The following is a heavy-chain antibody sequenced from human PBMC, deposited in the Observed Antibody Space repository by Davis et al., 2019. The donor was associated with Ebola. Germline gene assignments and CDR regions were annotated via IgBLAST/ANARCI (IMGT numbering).Heavy chain of an antibody. D-gene: IGHD2-2*01. J-gene: IGHJ6*03. CDR1: GFSFSSYW. CDR2: IKQDASEI. CDR3: ARKVPAAMVSYYYYMDV. V-gene: IGHV3-7*01. Sequence: PGGSLRLSCAASGFSFSSYWMSWVRQAPGKGLKWVANIKQDASEIYYVDSVKGRFTISRDNAKNSLYLQMNSLRAEDTAVYYCARKVPAAMVSYYYYMDVWGKGTTVTVSS.